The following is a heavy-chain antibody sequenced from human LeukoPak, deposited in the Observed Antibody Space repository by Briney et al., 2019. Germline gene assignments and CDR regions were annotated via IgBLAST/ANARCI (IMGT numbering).Heavy chain of an antibody. CDR3: ARYFGSGKFDF. D-gene: IGHD3-10*01. CDR1: GYTFISYV. CDR2: TNVGTDNT. Sequence: ASVKVSCKASGYTFISYVMHWVRQAPGQRLEWMGWTNVGTDNTHYSQKFQGRVTITRDTSASTVYMELSSLRSEDTAVYYCARYFGSGKFDFWGQGTLVTVSS. V-gene: IGHV1-3*01. J-gene: IGHJ4*02.